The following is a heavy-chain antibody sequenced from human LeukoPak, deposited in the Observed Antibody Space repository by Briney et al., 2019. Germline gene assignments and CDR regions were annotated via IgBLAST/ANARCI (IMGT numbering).Heavy chain of an antibody. V-gene: IGHV3-23*01. D-gene: IGHD6-13*01. Sequence: GGSLRLSCAASGFTFSSYAMSWVRQAPGKGLEWVSAISGSGGSTYYADSVKGRFTISRDNSKNTLYLQMNSLRTEDTALYYCAKDWWDSSSWGTLDYWGQGTLVTVSS. CDR2: ISGSGGST. J-gene: IGHJ4*02. CDR1: GFTFSSYA. CDR3: AKDWWDSSSWGTLDY.